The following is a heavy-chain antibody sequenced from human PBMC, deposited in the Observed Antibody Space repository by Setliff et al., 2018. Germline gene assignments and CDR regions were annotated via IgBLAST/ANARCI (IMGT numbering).Heavy chain of an antibody. D-gene: IGHD3-3*01. Sequence: GGSLRLSCAASGFTFSSFAMSWVRRAPGKGLEWLSKISGDCITIFYADSVQGRFTISRDNPKNTLHLQMNGLRVEETAIYYCARSPHDFWSGRVFFDYWGQGMLVTVSS. V-gene: IGHV3-23*01. J-gene: IGHJ4*01. CDR1: GFTFSSFA. CDR3: ARSPHDFWSGRVFFDY. CDR2: ISGDCITI.